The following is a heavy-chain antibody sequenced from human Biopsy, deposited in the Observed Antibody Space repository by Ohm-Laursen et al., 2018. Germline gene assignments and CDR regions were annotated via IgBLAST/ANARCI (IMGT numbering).Heavy chain of an antibody. J-gene: IGHJ1*01. V-gene: IGHV1-69*06. CDR2: IIPMLGTV. CDR1: GGTFQKYG. CDR3: ATKLTGYFHH. D-gene: IGHD3-9*01. Sequence: SSVKVSCKASGGTFQKYGVTWVRQAPGQGLEWMGGIIPMLGTVQYARKLRGKVTITADKPTSTAYMRLTSLTSDDTAVYYCATKLTGYFHHWGQGTLVIVSS.